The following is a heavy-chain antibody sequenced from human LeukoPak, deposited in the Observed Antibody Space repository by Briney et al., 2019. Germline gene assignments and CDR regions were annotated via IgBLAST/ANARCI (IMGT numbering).Heavy chain of an antibody. V-gene: IGHV4-39*01. J-gene: IGHJ4*02. CDR2: IFYVGDT. Sequence: SETLSLTCTVSGDSVSSSSYYWGWIRHSPGKGLECIGTIFYVGDTYYNPSLESRVTISVDTSKNQFSLKLSSVTAADTAMYYCATWNSGRYSEIHYWSQGTLVTVSS. D-gene: IGHD1-26*01. CDR1: GDSVSSSSYY. CDR3: ATWNSGRYSEIHY.